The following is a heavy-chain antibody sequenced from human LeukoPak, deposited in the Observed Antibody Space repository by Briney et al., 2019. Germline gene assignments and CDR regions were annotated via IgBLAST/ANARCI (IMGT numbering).Heavy chain of an antibody. CDR3: AGSGSYYNTDAFDI. CDR1: GFTFSDHY. Sequence: GGSLRLSCAASGFTFSDHYMDWVRQAPGKGLEWVGRTRNKANSYTTEYAASVKGRFTISRDDSKNSLYLQMNSLKTEDTAVYYCAGSGSYYNTDAFDIWGQGTMVTVSS. J-gene: IGHJ3*02. CDR2: TRNKANSYTT. V-gene: IGHV3-72*01. D-gene: IGHD3-10*01.